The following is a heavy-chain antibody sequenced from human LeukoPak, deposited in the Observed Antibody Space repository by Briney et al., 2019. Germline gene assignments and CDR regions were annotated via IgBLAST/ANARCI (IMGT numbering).Heavy chain of an antibody. CDR2: ISSSSSYI. V-gene: IGHV3-21*01. J-gene: IGHJ6*02. D-gene: IGHD6-19*01. CDR1: GFTFSTYS. CDR3: ARGSSGWTPDYYYYGMDV. Sequence: GGSLRLSCVASGFTFSTYSMNWVRQAPGKGLEWVSSISSSSSYIYYADSVKGRFTISRDNAKNSLYLQMNSLRAEDTAVYYCARGSSGWTPDYYYYGMDVWGQGTTVTVSS.